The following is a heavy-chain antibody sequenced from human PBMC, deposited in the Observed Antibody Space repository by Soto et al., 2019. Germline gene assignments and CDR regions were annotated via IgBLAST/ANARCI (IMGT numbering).Heavy chain of an antibody. V-gene: IGHV2-5*01. CDR2: IYWNEDK. Sequence: SGPTLVNPTQTLTLTCTFSAFSLSTNGVGVGWIRQPPGKPLEWLAGIYWNEDKRYSRSLKSRLSITKHTSKNQVVRTMTTMDPLDPANYSCVHTVMVHTLTGGHYFDYWGRRILVTVSS. CDR3: VHTVMVHTLTGGHYFDY. CDR1: AFSLSTNGVG. J-gene: IGHJ4*02. D-gene: IGHD2-8*01.